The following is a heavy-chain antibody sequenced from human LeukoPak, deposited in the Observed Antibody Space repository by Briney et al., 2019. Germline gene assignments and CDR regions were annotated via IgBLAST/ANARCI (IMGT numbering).Heavy chain of an antibody. CDR3: ARHCQYYDSSGYSYYYYYMDV. CDR1: GGSISSSSYY. V-gene: IGHV4-39*01. Sequence: SETLSLTCTVSGGSISSSSYYWGWIRQPPGKGLEWIGSIYYSGSTYYNPSLKSRVTISVDTSKNQFSLKLSSVTAADTAVYYCARHCQYYDSSGYSYYYYYMDVWGKGTTVTVSS. J-gene: IGHJ6*03. CDR2: IYYSGST. D-gene: IGHD3-22*01.